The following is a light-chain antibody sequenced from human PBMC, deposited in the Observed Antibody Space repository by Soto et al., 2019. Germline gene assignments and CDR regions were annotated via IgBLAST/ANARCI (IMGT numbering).Light chain of an antibody. CDR3: QRLNSNLLFS. J-gene: IGKJ3*01. CDR2: ATS. CDR1: QGLNSY. Sequence: DIPLTQSTSLLSASVGDRVTITCRASQGLNSYLAWYQKKAGKAPQLLIYATSTLQTGVPSRFSGSGSGTEFTLTINSVQPEDFATDYCQRLNSNLLFSFGPGTTVDLK. V-gene: IGKV1-9*01.